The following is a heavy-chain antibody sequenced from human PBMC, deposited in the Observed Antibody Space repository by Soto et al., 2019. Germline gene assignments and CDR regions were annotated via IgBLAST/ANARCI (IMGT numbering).Heavy chain of an antibody. V-gene: IGHV3-33*01. Sequence: GGSLRLSWVASGFTFSIYGMHWVRQAPGKGLEWVAVIWYDGSNKYYADSVKGRFTISRDNSKNTLYLQMNSLRAEDTAVYYCERDNPPAGLNVLTFFFDYWGQGTLVTVS. D-gene: IGHD7-27*01. CDR3: ERDNPPAGLNVLTFFFDY. J-gene: IGHJ4*02. CDR1: GFTFSIYG. CDR2: IWYDGSNK.